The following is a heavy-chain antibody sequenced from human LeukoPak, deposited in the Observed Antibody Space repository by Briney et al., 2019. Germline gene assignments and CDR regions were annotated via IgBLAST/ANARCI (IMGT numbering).Heavy chain of an antibody. V-gene: IGHV4-4*07. CDR3: ARGMAAAYDYNWFDP. CDR1: GGSISGYY. Sequence: SQTLSLTCTVSGGSISGYYWSWLRQPAGKGLEWIGRIYASGSTRYDPTLKSRVTMSVDTSKNQFSLKLTPVTAADTAVYFCARGMAAAYDYNWFDPWGQGTLVTVSS. CDR2: IYASGST. J-gene: IGHJ5*02. D-gene: IGHD5-12*01.